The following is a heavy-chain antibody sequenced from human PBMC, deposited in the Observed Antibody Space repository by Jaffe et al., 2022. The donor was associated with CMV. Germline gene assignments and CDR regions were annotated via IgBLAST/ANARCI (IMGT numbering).Heavy chain of an antibody. CDR1: GFTFSTYE. CDR3: ATGGLCPHGLCYHTAYFQH. D-gene: IGHD3-10*02. Sequence: EVHLVESGGDLVQPGGSLRLSCVVSGFTFSTYEMNWVRQSAGRGLEWVSNISHSGLQTHYADSVKGRFIISRDNAKNSLYLQMNNLRVEDTALYYCATGGLCPHGLCYHTAYFQHWGHGTLVTVSS. J-gene: IGHJ1*01. CDR2: ISHSGLQT. V-gene: IGHV3-48*03.